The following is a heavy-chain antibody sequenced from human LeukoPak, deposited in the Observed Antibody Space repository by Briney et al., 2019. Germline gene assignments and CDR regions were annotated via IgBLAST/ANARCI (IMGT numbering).Heavy chain of an antibody. CDR1: GFTFDDYA. Sequence: GGSLRLSCAASGFTFDDYAMHWVRQAPGKGLEWVSGISWNSGSIGYADSVKGRFTISRDNAKNSLYLQMNSLRAEDTALYYCAKPVVPAAGYYYYYMDVWGKGTTVTVSS. D-gene: IGHD2-2*01. CDR2: ISWNSGSI. CDR3: AKPVVPAAGYYYYYMDV. V-gene: IGHV3-9*01. J-gene: IGHJ6*03.